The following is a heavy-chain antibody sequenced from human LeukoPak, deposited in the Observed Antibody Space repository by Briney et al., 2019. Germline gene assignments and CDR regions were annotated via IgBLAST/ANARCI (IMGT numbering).Heavy chain of an antibody. Sequence: PGGSLRLSCAASGFTFGTYAMNWVRQAPGKGLEWVSGISGTGGSTNYADSVKGRYTISRDNSKNTLYLQMNSLRAEDTAIYYCARPFCGSACYYRMDYWGQGTLVTVSS. D-gene: IGHD2-21*02. CDR3: ARPFCGSACYYRMDY. J-gene: IGHJ4*02. CDR2: ISGTGGST. CDR1: GFTFGTYA. V-gene: IGHV3-23*01.